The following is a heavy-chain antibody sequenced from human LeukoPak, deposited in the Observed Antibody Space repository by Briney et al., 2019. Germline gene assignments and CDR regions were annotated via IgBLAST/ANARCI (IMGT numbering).Heavy chain of an antibody. CDR3: AKEDWFDP. Sequence: GGSLRLSCAASGFTFTNYGMHWVRQAPGKVLQWVAFTRYDESIKYYADSVKGRFTVSRDNSKNTLYLQMHSLRVEDTAVYYCAKEDWFDPWGQGTLVTVSS. CDR2: TRYDESIK. J-gene: IGHJ5*02. CDR1: GFTFTNYG. V-gene: IGHV3-30*02.